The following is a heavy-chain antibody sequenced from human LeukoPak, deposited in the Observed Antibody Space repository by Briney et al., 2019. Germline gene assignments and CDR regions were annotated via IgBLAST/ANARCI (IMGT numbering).Heavy chain of an antibody. Sequence: AGGSLRLSCTASGFTLGGHDMHWVRQATGDGLEWVAAVSAGHHAFYAGSVKGRFTVSREDAKNSLYLQMNSLRAGDTAVHYCVREARGYHYTYFDYWGQGSLVTVSS. CDR1: GFTLGGHD. CDR2: VSAGHHA. CDR3: VREARGYHYTYFDY. V-gene: IGHV3-13*01. J-gene: IGHJ4*02. D-gene: IGHD5-18*01.